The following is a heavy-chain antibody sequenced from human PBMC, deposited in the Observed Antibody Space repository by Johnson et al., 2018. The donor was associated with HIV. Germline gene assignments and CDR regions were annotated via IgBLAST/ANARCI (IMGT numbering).Heavy chain of an antibody. CDR2: ISWNSGST. CDR3: ASRYDSSGYYPDAFDI. Sequence: EVQLVESGGGLVQPGRSLRLSCAASGFTFDDYAMHWVRQAPGKGLEWVSGISWNSGSTGYANSVKCRFTISRDNAKKSLYLQMNSLRAEDTAWYYCASRYDSSGYYPDAFDIWGQGTMVTVSS. V-gene: IGHV3-9*01. CDR1: GFTFDDYA. J-gene: IGHJ3*02. D-gene: IGHD3-22*01.